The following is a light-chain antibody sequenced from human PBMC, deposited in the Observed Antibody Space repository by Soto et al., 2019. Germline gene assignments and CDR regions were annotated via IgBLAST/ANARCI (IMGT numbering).Light chain of an antibody. Sequence: DVVMTQTPLSLSVAPGQPASISCKSSQSLLHITGETFLFWYLQKPGQSPQLLIYEVSTRVSGVPDRFRGSRSGTDFTLEISRVETDDVGIYYCMQSTQLPPTFGQGTRLVIE. J-gene: IGKJ5*01. CDR1: QSLLHITGETF. V-gene: IGKV2D-29*02. CDR3: MQSTQLPPT. CDR2: EVS.